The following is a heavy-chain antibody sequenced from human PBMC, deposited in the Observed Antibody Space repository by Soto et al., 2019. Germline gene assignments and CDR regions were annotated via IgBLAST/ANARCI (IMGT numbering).Heavy chain of an antibody. CDR1: GYTFTTYY. V-gene: IGHV1-46*03. CDR3: ARGYFGELLYFDQ. CDR2: INPSGGST. J-gene: IGHJ4*02. Sequence: ASVKVSCKASGYTFTTYYMHWVRQAPGQGLEWMGIINPSGGSTSYAQQFQGRVTMTRDTSTSTVYMELSSLRSEDTAVYYCARGYFGELLYFDQWGQGTLVTVSS. D-gene: IGHD3-10*01.